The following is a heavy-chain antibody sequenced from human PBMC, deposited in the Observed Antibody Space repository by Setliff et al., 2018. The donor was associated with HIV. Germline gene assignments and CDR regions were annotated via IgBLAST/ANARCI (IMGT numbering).Heavy chain of an antibody. Sequence: TLSLTCTVSGGSISSYYWSWIRQPPGKGLEWIGYIYTSGSTNYNPSLKSRVTISVDTSKNQFSLKLNSVTAADTAVYYCARGRDYVWGSYRPRRYYYYNMDVWGKGTTVTVSS. CDR2: IYTSGST. J-gene: IGHJ6*03. D-gene: IGHD3-16*02. CDR1: GGSISSYY. CDR3: ARGRDYVWGSYRPRRYYYYNMDV. V-gene: IGHV4-4*09.